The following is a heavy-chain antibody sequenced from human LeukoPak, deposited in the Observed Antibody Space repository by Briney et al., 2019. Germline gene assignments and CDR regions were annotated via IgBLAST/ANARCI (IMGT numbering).Heavy chain of an antibody. CDR1: GGPISIYY. V-gene: IGHV4-59*01. J-gene: IGHJ5*02. Sequence: SETLSLTCTVSGGPISIYYWSWIRQPPTKGLEWIGYVHYSGNTNYNPSLESRVTISLETSKNLFSLQLKSLTAADPAVYYCARHSSRYYYNTTGSQGFDPWGQGTLVTVSS. D-gene: IGHD3-22*01. CDR3: ARHSSRYYYNTTGSQGFDP. CDR2: VHYSGNT.